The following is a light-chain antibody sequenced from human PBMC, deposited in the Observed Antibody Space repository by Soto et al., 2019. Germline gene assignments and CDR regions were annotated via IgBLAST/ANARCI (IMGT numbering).Light chain of an antibody. CDR1: QSVSSSH. Sequence: EIVLTQSPGTLSLSPGERATLSCRASQSVSSSHLAWYQQKPGQAPALLIYGASSRATGIPDRFSGSGSGTDFTLTISRLEPEDFAVYYCQQHGSSPPWTFGQGAKVDI. CDR2: GAS. V-gene: IGKV3-20*01. J-gene: IGKJ1*01. CDR3: QQHGSSPPWT.